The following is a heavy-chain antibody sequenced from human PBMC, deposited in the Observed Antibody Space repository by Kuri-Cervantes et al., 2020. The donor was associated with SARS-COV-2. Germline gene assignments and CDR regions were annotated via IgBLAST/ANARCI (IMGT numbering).Heavy chain of an antibody. V-gene: IGHV1-2*02. CDR3: ATSLKSLAYCSGGSCYHIEY. J-gene: IGHJ4*02. Sequence: ASVKVSCKASGYTFTDYYMHWVRQAPGQGLEWMGWINPNSGGADYAQKFQGRVTMTRDTSISQVYMDLSRLRTDDTALYYCATSLKSLAYCSGGSCYHIEYWGQGTLVTVSS. CDR1: GYTFTDYY. D-gene: IGHD2-15*01. CDR2: INPNSGGA.